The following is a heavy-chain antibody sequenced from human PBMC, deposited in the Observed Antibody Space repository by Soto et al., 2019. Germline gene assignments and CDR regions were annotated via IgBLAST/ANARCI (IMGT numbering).Heavy chain of an antibody. CDR1: GGTFSSYA. V-gene: IGHV1-69*06. CDR3: ARGAEYNWNLGAFDI. Sequence: SVKVSCKASGGTFSSYAISWVRQAPGQGLEWMGGIIPIFGTANYAQKFQGRVTITADKSTSTAYMELSSLRSEDTAVYYCARGAEYNWNLGAFDIWGQGTMVTVSS. D-gene: IGHD1-7*01. CDR2: IIPIFGTA. J-gene: IGHJ3*02.